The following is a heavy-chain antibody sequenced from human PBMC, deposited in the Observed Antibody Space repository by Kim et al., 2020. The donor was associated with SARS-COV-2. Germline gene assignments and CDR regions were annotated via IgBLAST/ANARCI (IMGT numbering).Heavy chain of an antibody. CDR1: GFTFSSYA. Sequence: GGSLRLSCAASGFTFSSYAMHWVRQAPGKGLEWVAVISYDGSNKYYADSVKGRFTISRDNSKNTLYLQMNSLRAEDTAVYYCAREGLRWYDYYYYGMDVWGQGTTVTVSS. D-gene: IGHD4-17*01. CDR3: AREGLRWYDYYYYGMDV. V-gene: IGHV3-30*04. J-gene: IGHJ6*02. CDR2: ISYDGSNK.